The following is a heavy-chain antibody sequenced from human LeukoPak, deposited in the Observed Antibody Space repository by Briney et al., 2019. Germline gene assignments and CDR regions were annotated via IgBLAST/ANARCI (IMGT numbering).Heavy chain of an antibody. J-gene: IGHJ3*02. CDR1: GGSISSYY. CDR2: IYYSGST. V-gene: IGHV4-59*01. Sequence: PSETLSLTCTVPGGSISSYYWSWIRQPPGKGLEWIGYIYYSGSTNYNPSLKSRVTISVDTSKNQFSLKLSSVTAADTAVYYCARVDSSVDAFDIWGQGTMVTVSS. D-gene: IGHD3-22*01. CDR3: ARVDSSVDAFDI.